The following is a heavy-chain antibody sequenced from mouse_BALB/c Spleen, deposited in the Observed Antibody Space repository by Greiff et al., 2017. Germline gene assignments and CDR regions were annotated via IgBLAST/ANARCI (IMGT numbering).Heavy chain of an antibody. CDR3: FYWRYAMDY. CDR2: IRLKSNNYAT. J-gene: IGHJ4*01. V-gene: IGHV6-6*02. D-gene: IGHD1-1*01. Sequence: EVKLMESGGGLVQPGGSMKLSCVASGFTFSNYWMNWVRQSPEKGLEWVAEIRLKSNNYATHYAESVKGRFTISRDDSKSSVYLQMNNLRAEDTGIYYCFYWRYAMDYWGQGTSVTVSS. CDR1: GFTFSNYW.